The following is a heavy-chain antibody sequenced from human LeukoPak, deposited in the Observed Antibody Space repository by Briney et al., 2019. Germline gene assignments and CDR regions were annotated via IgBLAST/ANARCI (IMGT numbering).Heavy chain of an antibody. V-gene: IGHV3-48*02. CDR3: ASSGTYRFDY. J-gene: IGHJ4*02. D-gene: IGHD1-26*01. Sequence: GGSLRLSCAASRFTFSNYNMNWVLQAPGKGLEWVAYISGTGRTTNYADSVKGRFTISRDNAKNSLYLQMNSLRDEDTAVYYCASSGTYRFDYWGQGTLVTVSS. CDR1: RFTFSNYN. CDR2: ISGTGRTT.